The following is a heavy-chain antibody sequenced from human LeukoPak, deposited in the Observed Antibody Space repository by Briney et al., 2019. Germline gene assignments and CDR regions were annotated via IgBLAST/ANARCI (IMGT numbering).Heavy chain of an antibody. CDR2: INHSGST. CDR3: ANLHRDSDGYYYVDN. J-gene: IGHJ4*02. Sequence: SETLSLTCAVYGGSFSGYYWSWIRQPPGKGLEWIGEINHSGSTNYNPSLKSRVTMSLDKSKNQFSLKLSSVIAADTAVYYCANLHRDSDGYYYVDNWGQGTLVTVSS. D-gene: IGHD3-22*01. V-gene: IGHV4-34*01. CDR1: GGSFSGYY.